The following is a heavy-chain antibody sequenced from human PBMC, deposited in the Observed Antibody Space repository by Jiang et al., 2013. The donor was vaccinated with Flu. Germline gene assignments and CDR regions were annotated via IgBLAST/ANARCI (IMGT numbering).Heavy chain of an antibody. D-gene: IGHD6-13*01. CDR2: IYPGDSDT. J-gene: IGHJ5*02. Sequence: VQLVESGAEVKKPGESLKISCKGSGYSFTSYWIGWVRQMPGKGLEWMGIIYPGDSDTRYSPSFQGQVTISADKSISTAYLQWSSLKASDTAMYYCARHATAREVWQQLVPDWFDPVGPGNPGHRLL. CDR3: ARHATAREVWQQLVPDWFDP. V-gene: IGHV5-51*01. CDR1: GYSFTSYW.